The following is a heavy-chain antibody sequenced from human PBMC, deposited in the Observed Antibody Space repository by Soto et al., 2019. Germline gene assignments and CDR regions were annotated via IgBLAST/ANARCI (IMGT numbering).Heavy chain of an antibody. V-gene: IGHV1-18*01. D-gene: IGHD3-22*01. CDR1: GYTFTTYG. CDR3: ARAKVLITPNWLDP. CDR2: ISTYNGNT. J-gene: IGHJ5*02. Sequence: QVQLVQSGGEVKKPGASVKVSCKASGYTFTTYGITWVRQAPGQGLEYLGWISTYNGNTDFAQRVQNRLTLTTDTSTSTAYMELRSLRPDDTAVYYCARAKVLITPNWLDPWGQGTLVTVSS.